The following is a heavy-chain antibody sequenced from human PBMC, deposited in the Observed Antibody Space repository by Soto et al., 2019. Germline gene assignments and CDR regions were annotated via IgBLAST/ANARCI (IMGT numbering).Heavy chain of an antibody. CDR2: IHYSGKS. CDR3: ARVGGSGWNFES. CDR1: GGFIRSGDYY. D-gene: IGHD6-19*01. J-gene: IGHJ4*02. V-gene: IGHV4-61*08. Sequence: SETLSLTCTVSGGFIRSGDYYWSWIRQPPGKGLEWIGSIHYSGKSNYSPSLRSRVTMSVDTSKNQFSLKLNSMTAADTAIYYCARVGGSGWNFESWGQGILVTVSS.